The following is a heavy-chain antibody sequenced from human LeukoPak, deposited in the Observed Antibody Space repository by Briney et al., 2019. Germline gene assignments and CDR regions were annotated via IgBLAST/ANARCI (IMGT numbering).Heavy chain of an antibody. CDR2: IKQDGSEK. J-gene: IGHJ6*03. D-gene: IGHD6-19*01. CDR1: GFTFSDFA. Sequence: GGPLRLSCATSGFTFSDFAIHWVRQAPGKGLEWVANIKQDGSEKYYVDSVKGRFTISRDNAKNSLYLQMNNLRAEDTAVYYCARAVYSSGLYYYYYYMDVWGKGTTVTVSS. CDR3: ARAVYSSGLYYYYYYMDV. V-gene: IGHV3-7*04.